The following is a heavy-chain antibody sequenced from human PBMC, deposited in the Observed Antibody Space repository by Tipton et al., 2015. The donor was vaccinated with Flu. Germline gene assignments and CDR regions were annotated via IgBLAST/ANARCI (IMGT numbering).Heavy chain of an antibody. D-gene: IGHD5-12*01. Sequence: SLRLSCAASGFTFDDYAMHWVRQAPGKGLEWVSGISRNSGSIGYADSVKGRFTIPRDNAKNSLYLQMNSLRAEDTALYYCAKDGEYSGYGTFDYWGQGTLVTVSS. CDR2: ISRNSGSI. V-gene: IGHV3-9*01. J-gene: IGHJ4*02. CDR3: AKDGEYSGYGTFDY. CDR1: GFTFDDYA.